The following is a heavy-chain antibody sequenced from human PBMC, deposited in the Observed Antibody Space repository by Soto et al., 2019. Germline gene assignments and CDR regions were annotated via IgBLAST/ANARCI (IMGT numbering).Heavy chain of an antibody. CDR1: GFTFSSYG. V-gene: IGHV3-30*18. Sequence: QVQLVQSGGGVVQPGRSLRLSCAGSGFTFSSYGIHWVRQAPGKGLEWVALISYDGGNDKYTESVKDRFTISRDDSHNVAYLQMSSLRTEDTAMYYCAKDRYSGTYPTDFDYWGQGSLVTVSS. D-gene: IGHD1-26*01. CDR2: ISYDGGND. J-gene: IGHJ4*02. CDR3: AKDRYSGTYPTDFDY.